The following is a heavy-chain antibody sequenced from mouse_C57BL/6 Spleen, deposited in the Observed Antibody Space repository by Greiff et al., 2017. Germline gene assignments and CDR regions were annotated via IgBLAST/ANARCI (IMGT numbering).Heavy chain of an antibody. CDR3: ARSDYDRGDFDY. Sequence: SGPELVKPGASVKIPCKASGYTFTDYNMDWVKQSHGKSLEWIGDINPNNGGTIYNQKFKGKATLTIDKSSSTAYMELRSLTSEDTAVYYCARSDYDRGDFDYWGQGTTRTVSS. V-gene: IGHV1-18*01. J-gene: IGHJ2*01. D-gene: IGHD2-4*01. CDR1: GYTFTDYN. CDR2: INPNNGGT.